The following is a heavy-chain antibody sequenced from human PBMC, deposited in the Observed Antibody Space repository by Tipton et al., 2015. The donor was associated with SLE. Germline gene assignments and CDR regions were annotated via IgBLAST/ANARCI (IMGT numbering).Heavy chain of an antibody. V-gene: IGHV4-39*01. CDR3: ARSGPMTGFTSSFDY. D-gene: IGHD2-2*01. CDR1: DGSISSSSYF. CDR2: IHYSGGT. J-gene: IGHJ4*02. Sequence: TLSLTCTVSDGSISSSSYFWGWVRPPPGKGLEWIWSIHYSGGTDYNPSLKSRVTISADTPKNQVSLKLGSVTAADTAVYYCARSGPMTGFTSSFDYWGQGALVTVSS.